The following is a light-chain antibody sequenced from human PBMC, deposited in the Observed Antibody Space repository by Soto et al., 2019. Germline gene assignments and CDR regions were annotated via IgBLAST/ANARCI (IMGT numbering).Light chain of an antibody. V-gene: IGLV1-36*01. CDR3: AEWDAGWKGPV. CDR1: SSNIGNNA. J-gene: IGLJ1*01. Sequence: QSVLTQPPSVSEAPRQRVTISCSGSSSNIGNNAVNWYQQLPGKAPKLLIYYDDLLPSGVSDRFSGSKSGTSASLAISGLQSEEEAVYYCAEWDAGWKGPVFGSGTKVT. CDR2: YDD.